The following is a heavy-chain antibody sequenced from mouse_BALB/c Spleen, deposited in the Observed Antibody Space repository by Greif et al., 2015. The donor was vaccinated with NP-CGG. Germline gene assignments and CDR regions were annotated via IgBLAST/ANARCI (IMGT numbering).Heavy chain of an antibody. J-gene: IGHJ1*01. CDR2: ISYDGSN. CDR3: ASAMVVGRKNWYFDV. V-gene: IGHV3-6*02. CDR1: GYSITSGYY. D-gene: IGHD1-1*01. Sequence: EVKLMESGPGLVKPSQSLSLTCSVTGYSITSGYYWNWIRQFPGNKLEWMGYISYDGSNNYNPSLKNRISITRDTSKNQFFLKLNSVTTEDTATYYCASAMVVGRKNWYFDVWGAGTTVTVSS.